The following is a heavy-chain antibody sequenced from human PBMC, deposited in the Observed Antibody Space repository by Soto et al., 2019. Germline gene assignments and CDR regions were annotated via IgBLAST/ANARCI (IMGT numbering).Heavy chain of an antibody. V-gene: IGHV3-48*03. J-gene: IGHJ4*02. CDR2: ITSGANTI. Sequence: PGGSLRLSCAASGFTFSSYEMNWVRQAAGKGLEWVSYITSGANTIYYADSVKGRFTTSRDNAKNSLYLQMNSLRAEDTAVYYCARSHGSYFAAAPDYWGQGTLVTVSS. CDR3: ARSHGSYFAAAPDY. D-gene: IGHD1-26*01. CDR1: GFTFSSYE.